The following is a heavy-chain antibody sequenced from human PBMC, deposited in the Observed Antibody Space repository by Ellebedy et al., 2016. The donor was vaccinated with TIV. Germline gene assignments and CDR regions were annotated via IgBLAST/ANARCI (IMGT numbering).Heavy chain of an antibody. CDR3: VRVKNGGAFTI. V-gene: IGHV3-72*01. D-gene: IGHD1-1*01. CDR1: EFNFRDHY. J-gene: IGHJ3*02. Sequence: PGGSLRLSCAASEFNFRDHYMDWVRQAPGKGRELVGRIMDRVNRYTTDYAASVKGRFTISRDDSKSSLYLQMNSLKTEDTAVYYCVRVKNGGAFTIWGQGTMVTVSP. CDR2: IMDRVNRYTT.